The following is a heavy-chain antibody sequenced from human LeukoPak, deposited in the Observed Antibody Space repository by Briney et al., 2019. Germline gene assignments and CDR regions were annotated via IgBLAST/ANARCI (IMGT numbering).Heavy chain of an antibody. CDR1: GFTFSSYS. V-gene: IGHV3-21*01. CDR3: ARDGLVVPAAITAFNWFDP. J-gene: IGHJ5*02. CDR2: ISSSSYI. D-gene: IGHD2-2*01. Sequence: KTGGSLRLSCAASGFTFSSYSMNWVRQAPGKGLEWVSSISSSSYIYYADSVKGRFTISRDNAKNSLYLQMNSLRAEDTAVYYCARDGLVVPAAITAFNWFDPWGQGTLVTVSS.